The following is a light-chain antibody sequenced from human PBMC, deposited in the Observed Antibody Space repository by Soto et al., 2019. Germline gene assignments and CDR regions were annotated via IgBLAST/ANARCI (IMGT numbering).Light chain of an antibody. CDR3: QQYGSSPKT. Sequence: EIVLTQSPGTLSLSPGDRATLSCRASQTISSTYLAWYQQKPGQAPRLLIYAASTRATGIPDRLSGSGSGTDFTLTISRLEPEDFAVYYCQQYGSSPKTFGQGTKVDIK. V-gene: IGKV3-20*01. J-gene: IGKJ1*01. CDR1: QTISSTY. CDR2: AAS.